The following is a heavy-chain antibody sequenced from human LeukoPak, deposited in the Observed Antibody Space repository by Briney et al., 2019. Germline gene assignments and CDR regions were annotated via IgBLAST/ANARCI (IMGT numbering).Heavy chain of an antibody. CDR2: ISSSSSYI. J-gene: IGHJ4*02. D-gene: IGHD3-22*01. V-gene: IGHV3-21*01. CDR1: GFTFSSYS. Sequence: SGGSLRLSCAASGFTFSSYSMNWVRQAPGKGLEWVSSISSSSSYIYYADSVKGRFTISRDNAKNSLYLQMNSLRAEDTAVYYCASLHYDSSDFDYWGQGTLVTVSS. CDR3: ASLHYDSSDFDY.